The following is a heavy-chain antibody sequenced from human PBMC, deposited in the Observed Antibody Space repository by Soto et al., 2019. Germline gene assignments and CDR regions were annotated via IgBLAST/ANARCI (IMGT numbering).Heavy chain of an antibody. CDR2: ISGSGGST. J-gene: IGHJ5*02. Sequence: PGGSLRLSCAASGFTFSSYAMSWVRQAPGKGLEWVSAISGSGGSTYYAGSVKGRFTISRDNSKNTLYLQMNSLRAEDTTVYYCAKSYLGGSQSWFDPWGQGTLVTVSS. CDR3: AKSYLGGSQSWFDP. CDR1: GFTFSSYA. D-gene: IGHD7-27*01. V-gene: IGHV3-23*01.